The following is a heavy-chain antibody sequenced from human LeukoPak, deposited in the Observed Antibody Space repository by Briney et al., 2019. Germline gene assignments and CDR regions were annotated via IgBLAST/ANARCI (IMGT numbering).Heavy chain of an antibody. CDR2: LKSKIDGGTI. Sequence: GGSLRLSCAASGFNFNNAWMSWVRQTPGKGLEWVGRLKSKIDGGTIDYAAPVKGRFTISRDDSKNTLHLQINSLETEDTGVYYCTTGGWYGGDFWGQGTLVTVSS. D-gene: IGHD6-19*01. CDR1: GFNFNNAW. CDR3: TTGGWYGGDF. V-gene: IGHV3-15*01. J-gene: IGHJ4*02.